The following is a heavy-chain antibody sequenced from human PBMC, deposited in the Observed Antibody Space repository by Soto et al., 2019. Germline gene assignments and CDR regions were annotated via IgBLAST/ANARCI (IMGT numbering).Heavy chain of an antibody. Sequence: GGSLRLSCAASGFTFSSYSMNWVRQAPGKGLEWVSSISSRSSYIYYADSVKGRFTISRDNAKNSLYLQMNSLRAEDTAVYYCARDRGMGVRGVWYNWNYPGPYGMDVWGRGTTVTVS. CDR1: GFTFSSYS. CDR2: ISSRSSYI. V-gene: IGHV3-21*01. D-gene: IGHD1-7*01. CDR3: ARDRGMGVRGVWYNWNYPGPYGMDV. J-gene: IGHJ6*02.